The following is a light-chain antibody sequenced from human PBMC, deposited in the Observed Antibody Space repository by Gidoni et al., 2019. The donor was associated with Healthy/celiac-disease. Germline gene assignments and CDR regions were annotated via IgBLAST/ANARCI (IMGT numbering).Light chain of an antibody. Sequence: QSVLTQPPSVSGAPGQRATISCTGSSSNIGAGYDVHWYQQLPGTAPKLLIYGNSNRPSGVSDRFSGSKSGTSASLAITGLQAEDEADYYCQSYDSSLSGPVVFGGGTKLTVL. V-gene: IGLV1-40*01. CDR3: QSYDSSLSGPVV. CDR2: GNS. CDR1: SSNIGAGYD. J-gene: IGLJ2*01.